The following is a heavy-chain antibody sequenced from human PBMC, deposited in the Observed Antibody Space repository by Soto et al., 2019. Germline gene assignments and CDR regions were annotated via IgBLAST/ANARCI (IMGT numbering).Heavy chain of an antibody. CDR1: GFTFSSYG. V-gene: IGHV3-33*01. J-gene: IGHJ4*02. CDR2: IWYDGSNK. CDR3: ARGGYSYGGFDY. D-gene: IGHD5-18*01. Sequence: QVQLVESGGGVVQPGRSLRLSCAASGFTFSSYGMHWVRQAPGKGLEWVAVIWYDGSNKYYADSVKGRFTISRDNSKNTLYLQMNSLRAEDTAVYYCARGGYSYGGFDYWGQGTLVTVSS.